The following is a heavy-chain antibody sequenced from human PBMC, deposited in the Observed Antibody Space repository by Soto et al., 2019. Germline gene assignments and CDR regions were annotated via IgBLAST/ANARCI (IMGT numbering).Heavy chain of an antibody. Sequence: GGSLRLSCAASGFTFSSYAMSWVRQAPGKGLEWVSVISGSGSSTYYADSVKGRFTISRDKAKNTLYLQMNSLRAEDTAVYYCAKSSFPYFFDSWGQGILVTVSS. CDR3: AKSSFPYFFDS. CDR1: GFTFSSYA. J-gene: IGHJ4*02. V-gene: IGHV3-23*01. CDR2: ISGSGSST.